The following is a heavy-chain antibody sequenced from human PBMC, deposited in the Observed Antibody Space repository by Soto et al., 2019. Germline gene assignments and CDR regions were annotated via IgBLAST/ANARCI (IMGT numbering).Heavy chain of an antibody. CDR2: IYWNDDK. J-gene: IGHJ4*02. V-gene: IGHV2-5*01. CDR3: AHILATVVDY. Sequence: QITLQESGPTLVKPTQTLTLTCTFSGFSLSTSGVGVGWIRQPPGKALEWLALIYWNDDKLYSPSLKSRLTITKDTSKNQVVLTMDIMDPVDTGTYYCAHILATVVDYWGQGTLVTVSS. CDR1: GFSLSTSGVG.